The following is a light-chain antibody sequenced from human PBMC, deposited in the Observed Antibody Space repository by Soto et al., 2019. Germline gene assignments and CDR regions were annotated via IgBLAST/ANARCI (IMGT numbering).Light chain of an antibody. CDR3: QKYNSAPPT. J-gene: IGKJ4*01. Sequence: AIQMTQSPPSLSASVGDRVTITCRASQGIRDDLGWYQQKPGKAPKVLIYAASSLESGVPSRFSGSGSGTDFTLTISSLQPEDVATYYCQKYNSAPPTFGGGTKVDIK. CDR2: AAS. CDR1: QGIRDD. V-gene: IGKV1-6*01.